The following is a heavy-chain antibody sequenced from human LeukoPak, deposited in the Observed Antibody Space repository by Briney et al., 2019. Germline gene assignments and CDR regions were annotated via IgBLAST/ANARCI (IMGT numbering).Heavy chain of an antibody. CDR3: ATLREGYECDY. J-gene: IGHJ4*02. CDR2: IYHSGST. CDR1: GGAISSYY. Sequence: SETLSLTCTVSGGAISSYYWSWIRQPAGEGLEWIGYIYHSGSTNYNPSLKGRVTISLETSKNQSSLQLSSVTAADTAVYYFATLREGYECDYWGQGTLVTVSS. V-gene: IGHV4-59*01. D-gene: IGHD5-24*01.